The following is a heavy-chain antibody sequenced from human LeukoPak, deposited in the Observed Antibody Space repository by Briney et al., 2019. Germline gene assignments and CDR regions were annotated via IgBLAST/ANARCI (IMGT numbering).Heavy chain of an antibody. V-gene: IGHV3-30*03. CDR1: GFTFSNYE. D-gene: IGHD6-19*01. CDR3: ARERGSSGWTFDN. CDR2: ISYDGSVE. Sequence: GGSLRLSCAASGFTFSNYEMNWVRQAPGKGLEWVALISYDGSVEKNAASVKGRFTISRDNSKNMLYLQMGSLRPEDMAVYYCARERGSSGWTFDNWGQGTLVTVSS. J-gene: IGHJ4*02.